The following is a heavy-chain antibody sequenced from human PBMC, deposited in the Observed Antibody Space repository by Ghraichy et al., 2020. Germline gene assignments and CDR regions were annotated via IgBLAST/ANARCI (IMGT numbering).Heavy chain of an antibody. D-gene: IGHD3-16*02. Sequence: LSLTCAASGFTFVNYPMNWVRVRQAPGKGLEWISSITTRGGSTYYADSVKGRFTISRDNSKNTLYLQMNSLRAEDTAVYYCARDRGEFSPDYWGQGTLVTVSS. CDR2: ITTRGGST. CDR1: GFTFVNYP. V-gene: IGHV3-23*01. CDR3: ARDRGEFSPDY. J-gene: IGHJ4*02.